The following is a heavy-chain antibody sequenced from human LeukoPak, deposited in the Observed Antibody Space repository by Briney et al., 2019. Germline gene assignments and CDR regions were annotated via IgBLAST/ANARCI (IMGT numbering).Heavy chain of an antibody. CDR3: AKAGDYDSSGYYLFQYYFDY. J-gene: IGHJ4*02. D-gene: IGHD3-22*01. CDR2: ISGSGGST. Sequence: HPGGSLRLSCAASGLTFSSYAMSWVRQAPGKGLEWVSAISGSGGSTYYADSVKGRFTISRDNSKNTLYLQMNSLRAEDTAVYYCAKAGDYDSSGYYLFQYYFDYWGQGTLVTVSS. CDR1: GLTFSSYA. V-gene: IGHV3-23*01.